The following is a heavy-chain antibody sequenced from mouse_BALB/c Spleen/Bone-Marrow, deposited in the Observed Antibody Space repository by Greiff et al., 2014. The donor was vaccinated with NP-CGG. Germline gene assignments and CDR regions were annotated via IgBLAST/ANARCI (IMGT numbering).Heavy chain of an antibody. CDR1: GYSITSDYA. J-gene: IGHJ1*01. V-gene: IGHV3-2*02. CDR3: ARDCWYFDV. Sequence: EVQLQQSGPGLVKPSQSLSLTCTVTGYSITSDYAWNWIRQFPGNKLEWMGYISYSGSTSYNPSLKSRISITRDTSKNQFFLQLNSVTTEDTATYYCARDCWYFDVWGAGTTVTVSS. CDR2: ISYSGST.